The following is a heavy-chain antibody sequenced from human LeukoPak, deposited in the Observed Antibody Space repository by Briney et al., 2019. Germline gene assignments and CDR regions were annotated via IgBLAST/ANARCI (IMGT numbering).Heavy chain of an antibody. D-gene: IGHD3-22*01. CDR3: ARFVWSTGYYHDY. V-gene: IGHV3-64*01. CDR2: ISSNGGST. CDR1: GFTFSSYA. Sequence: GGSLRLSCVASGFTFSSYAMHWVRQAPGKGLEYVSAISSNGGSTYYVNSVKGRFTISRDNSKNTVYLQMNGLRAEDTAVYYCARFVWSTGYYHDYWGQGTLVTVSS. J-gene: IGHJ4*02.